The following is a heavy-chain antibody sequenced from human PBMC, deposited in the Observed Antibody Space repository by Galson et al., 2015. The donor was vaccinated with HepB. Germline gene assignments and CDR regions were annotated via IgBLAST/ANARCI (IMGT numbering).Heavy chain of an antibody. CDR1: GFTFSSYA. V-gene: IGHV3-23*01. Sequence: SLRLSCAASGFTFSSYAMNWVRQAPGKGLEWVSEISGSGGNTYYADSVKGRFTISRDNSKNTLYLQMNSLRAEDTAVYYCAKDKMGSGYYYNWGQRTLVTVSS. D-gene: IGHD3-3*01. CDR3: AKDKMGSGYYYN. CDR2: ISGSGGNT. J-gene: IGHJ4*02.